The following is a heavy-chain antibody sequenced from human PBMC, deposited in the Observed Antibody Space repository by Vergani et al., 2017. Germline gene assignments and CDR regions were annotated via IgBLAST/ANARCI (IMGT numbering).Heavy chain of an antibody. J-gene: IGHJ4*02. CDR3: ARERPTTVGFDY. D-gene: IGHD4-11*01. Sequence: VQLVESGGGLVKPGGSLRLSCAASGFTFSDYYMSWIRQAPGKGLEWVAVIWYDGSNKYYADSVKGRFTISRDNSKNTLYLQMNSLRAEDTAVYYCARERPTTVGFDYWGQGTLVTVSS. V-gene: IGHV3-33*08. CDR2: IWYDGSNK. CDR1: GFTFSDYY.